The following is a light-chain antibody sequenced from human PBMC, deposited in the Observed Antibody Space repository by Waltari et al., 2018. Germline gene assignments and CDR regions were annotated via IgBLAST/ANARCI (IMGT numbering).Light chain of an antibody. CDR1: SRDIGAYNF. Sequence: QSALTQPASVSGSPGQSLTISCTGTSRDIGAYNFVSWYQKHPGKAPKVMIYDVNYRPAGVSSRFSGSKSGNTASLTISGLQAEDEADYYCSSYTTGSTRYVFGSGTKVTVL. J-gene: IGLJ1*01. V-gene: IGLV2-14*03. CDR3: SSYTTGSTRYV. CDR2: DVN.